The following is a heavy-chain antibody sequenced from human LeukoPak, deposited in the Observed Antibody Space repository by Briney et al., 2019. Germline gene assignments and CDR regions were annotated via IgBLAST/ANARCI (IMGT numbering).Heavy chain of an antibody. V-gene: IGHV3-23*01. CDR1: GFTFSSYG. D-gene: IGHD3-9*01. Sequence: GGSLRLSCAASGFTFSSYGMSWVRQAPGKGLEWVSAISGSGGSTYYADSVKGRFTISRDNSKNTLYLQMDSLRAEDTAVYYCAKVRLRALLRYFDWLEDYWGQGTLVTVSS. CDR3: AKVRLRALLRYFDWLEDY. J-gene: IGHJ4*02. CDR2: ISGSGGST.